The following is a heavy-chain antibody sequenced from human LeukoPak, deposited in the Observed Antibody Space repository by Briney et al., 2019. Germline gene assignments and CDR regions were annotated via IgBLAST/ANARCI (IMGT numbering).Heavy chain of an antibody. CDR1: GFTFSSYG. CDR2: IRFDGSNK. V-gene: IGHV3-30*02. CDR3: AKDPTHYRVWDYYETIGLSY. Sequence: GGSLRLSWSASGFTFSSYGMNWVRQAPGKGLEWVTFIRFDGSNKYYADSVKGRFTISRDNSKNTLNLHMNSLRAEDTAVYYCAKDPTHYRVWDYYETIGLSYWGQGTLVTVSS. D-gene: IGHD3-22*01. J-gene: IGHJ4*02.